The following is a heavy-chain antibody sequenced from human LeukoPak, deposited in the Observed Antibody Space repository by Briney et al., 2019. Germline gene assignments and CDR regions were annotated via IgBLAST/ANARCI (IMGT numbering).Heavy chain of an antibody. D-gene: IGHD5-18*01. J-gene: IGHJ4*02. CDR1: GFTFSYYN. Sequence: GSLRLSCTASGFTFSYYNMNWVRQAPGKGLGWVSSSSGSGSYIYYADSVKGRFTISRDNAKNSLYLQMNSLRAEDTAVYYCARRGYSYEIDYWGQGTLVTVSS. CDR3: ARRGYSYEIDY. V-gene: IGHV3-21*01. CDR2: SSGSGSYI.